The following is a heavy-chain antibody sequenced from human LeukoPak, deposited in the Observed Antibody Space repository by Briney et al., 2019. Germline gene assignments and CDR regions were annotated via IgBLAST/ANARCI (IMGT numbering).Heavy chain of an antibody. Sequence: PGGSLRLSCAASGFTFNTYSINWVRQAPGKGLEWVSSISTSSNYVYYADSVKGRFTISRDNAKNSLYLQMNSLRAEDTAVYYCARVQIGGDAFDIWGQGTMVTVSS. CDR3: ARVQIGGDAFDI. D-gene: IGHD2-15*01. V-gene: IGHV3-21*01. CDR1: GFTFNTYS. J-gene: IGHJ3*02. CDR2: ISTSSNYV.